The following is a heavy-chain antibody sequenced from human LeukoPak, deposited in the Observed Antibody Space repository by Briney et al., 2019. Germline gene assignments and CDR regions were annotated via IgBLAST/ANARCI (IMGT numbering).Heavy chain of an antibody. J-gene: IGHJ4*02. CDR1: GGSISSSSYY. V-gene: IGHV4-39*07. CDR2: IYYSGST. D-gene: IGHD6-13*01. CDR3: ARFSIAAAGTGGY. Sequence: SETLSLTCTVSGGSISSSSYYWGWIRQPPGKGLEWIGSIYYSGSTYYNPSLKSRVTISVDTSKNQFSLKLSSVTAADTAVYYCARFSIAAAGTGGYWGQGTLVTVSS.